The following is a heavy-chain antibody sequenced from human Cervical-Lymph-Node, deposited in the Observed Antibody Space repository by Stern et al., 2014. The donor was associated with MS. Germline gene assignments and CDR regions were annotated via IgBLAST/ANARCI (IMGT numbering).Heavy chain of an antibody. J-gene: IGHJ4*02. CDR3: ARRYCSGGSCYHLDY. CDR2: LNPNSGGT. CDR1: GYTFTGYY. D-gene: IGHD2-15*01. Sequence: VQLVESGAEVKKPGASVKVSCKASGYTFTGYYMHWVRQAPGQGLEWMGWLNPNSGGTNYAQKFQGWVTMTRDTSISTAYMELSRLRSDDTAVYYCARRYCSGGSCYHLDYWGQGTLVTVSS. V-gene: IGHV1-2*04.